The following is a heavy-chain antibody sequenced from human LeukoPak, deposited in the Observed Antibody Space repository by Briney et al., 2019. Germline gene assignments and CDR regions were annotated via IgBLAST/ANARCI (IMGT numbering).Heavy chain of an antibody. D-gene: IGHD2-2*01. V-gene: IGHV1-69*05. CDR3: ARGSLPIIVVPAALDD. J-gene: IGHJ4*02. CDR1: GGTFSSYA. CDR2: IIPIFGTT. Sequence: SVKVSCKASGGTFSSYAISWVRQAPGQGLEWMGRIIPIFGTTNYAQKFQGRVTITTDESTSTAYMELSSLRSEDTAVYYCARGSLPIIVVPAALDDWGQGTLVTVSS.